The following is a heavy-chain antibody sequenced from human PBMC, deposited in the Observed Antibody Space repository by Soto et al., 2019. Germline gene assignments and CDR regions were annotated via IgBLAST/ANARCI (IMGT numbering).Heavy chain of an antibody. CDR1: GFTFSTYS. J-gene: IGHJ6*02. V-gene: IGHV3-48*01. CDR3: ASISGYDSAPYYYPMDV. CDR2: ISSRSTTK. Sequence: EVQLVESGGGLVQPGGSLRLSCAASGFTFSTYSMNWVRQAPGKGLEWVSYISSRSTTKYYADSVKGRFTISRDNAKNSLYLQMNTLRAEDTAVYYCASISGYDSAPYYYPMDVWGQGTAVTVSS. D-gene: IGHD5-12*01.